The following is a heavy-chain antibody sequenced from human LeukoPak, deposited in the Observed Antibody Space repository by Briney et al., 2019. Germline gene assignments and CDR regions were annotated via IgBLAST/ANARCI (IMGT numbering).Heavy chain of an antibody. CDR3: ASDTGEKDY. J-gene: IGHJ4*02. Sequence: GGSLTLSCAASGFTFSSYWLSWVRQAPGKGLEWVANIKQDGSEKNYVDSVKGRFSISRDNAENSLYLQMSSLGAEDTAVYYCASDTGEKDYWGQGTLVTVSS. CDR2: IKQDGSEK. CDR1: GFTFSSYW. D-gene: IGHD7-27*01. V-gene: IGHV3-7*01.